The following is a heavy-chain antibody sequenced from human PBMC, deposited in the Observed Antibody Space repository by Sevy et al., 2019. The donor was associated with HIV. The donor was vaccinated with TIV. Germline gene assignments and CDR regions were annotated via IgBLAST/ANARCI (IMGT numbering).Heavy chain of an antibody. Sequence: GGSLRLSCAASGFTFSSYAMSWVRQAPGKGLEWVSAISGSGGSTYYADSVKGRFTISRDNSKNTLYLQMNSLRAEDTAVYYCAKDQGSLYYYYGMDVWGQGTTVTVSS. CDR3: AKDQGSLYYYYGMDV. J-gene: IGHJ6*02. D-gene: IGHD6-19*01. CDR1: GFTFSSYA. CDR2: ISGSGGST. V-gene: IGHV3-23*01.